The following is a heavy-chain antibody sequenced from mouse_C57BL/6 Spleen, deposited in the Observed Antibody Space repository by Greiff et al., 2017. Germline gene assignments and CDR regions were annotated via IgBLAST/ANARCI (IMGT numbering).Heavy chain of an antibody. Sequence: VQLQQSGPELVKPGASVKISCKASGYAFSSSWMNWVKQRPGKGLEWIGRIYPGDGDTNYNGKFKGKATLTADKSSSTAYMQLSSLTSEDSAVYFCASSTTVSGWAMDYWGQGTSVTVSS. CDR1: GYAFSSSW. V-gene: IGHV1-82*01. CDR2: IYPGDGDT. CDR3: ASSTTVSGWAMDY. J-gene: IGHJ4*01. D-gene: IGHD1-1*01.